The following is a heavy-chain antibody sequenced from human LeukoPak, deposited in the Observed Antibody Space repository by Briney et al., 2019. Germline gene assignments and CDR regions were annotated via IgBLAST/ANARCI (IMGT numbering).Heavy chain of an antibody. J-gene: IGHJ1*01. D-gene: IGHD6-19*01. CDR3: ARTPSSGWYEGLQH. CDR1: GGSISSYY. CDR2: IYTSGST. Sequence: SETLSLTCTVSGGSISSYYWSWIRQPAGKGLEWIGRIYTSGSTNYNPSLKSRVTMSVDTSKNQFSLKLSSVTAADTAVYYCARTPSSGWYEGLQHWGQGTLVTVSS. V-gene: IGHV4-4*07.